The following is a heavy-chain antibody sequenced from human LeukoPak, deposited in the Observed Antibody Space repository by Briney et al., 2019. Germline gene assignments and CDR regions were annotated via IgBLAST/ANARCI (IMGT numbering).Heavy chain of an antibody. V-gene: IGHV4-59*01. J-gene: IGHJ6*03. CDR2: IYYSGST. D-gene: IGHD3-9*01. CDR1: GGSISSYY. CDR3: ARVMDYDILTGDYYYYVDV. Sequence: SETLSLTCTVSGGSISSYYWSWIRQPPGKGLEWIGYIYYSGSTNYNPSLKSRVTISVDTSKNQFSLKLSSVTAADTAVYYCARVMDYDILTGDYYYYVDVWGKGTTVTISS.